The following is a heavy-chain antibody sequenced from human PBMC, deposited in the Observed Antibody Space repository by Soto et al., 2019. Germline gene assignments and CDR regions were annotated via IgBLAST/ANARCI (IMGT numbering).Heavy chain of an antibody. CDR2: IIPIFGTA. J-gene: IGHJ4*02. CDR3: AAPYGSGSYYNGFDY. Sequence: QVQLVQSGAEVKKPGSSVKVSCKASGGTFSSYAISWVRQAPGQGLEWMGGIIPIFGTANYAQKFQGRVTITADEPTSPAYMELSSLRSEDTAVYYCAAPYGSGSYYNGFDYWGQGTLVTVSS. CDR1: GGTFSSYA. D-gene: IGHD3-10*01. V-gene: IGHV1-69*12.